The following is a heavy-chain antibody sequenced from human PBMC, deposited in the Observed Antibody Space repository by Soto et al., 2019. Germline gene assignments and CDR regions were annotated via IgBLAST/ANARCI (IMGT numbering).Heavy chain of an antibody. CDR3: ASDWSSSFFDY. CDR1: GFTFSSSG. CDR2: ISSSSGTI. D-gene: IGHD6-6*01. J-gene: IGHJ4*02. V-gene: IGHV3-48*02. Sequence: EVQLVESGGGLVQPGGSLRLSCAASGFTFSSSGMNWVRQAPGKGLEWISYISSSSGTIYYADSVKGRFTISRDNGKNSLYLHMNSLRDEDTAVYYCASDWSSSFFDYWGQGTLVTVSS.